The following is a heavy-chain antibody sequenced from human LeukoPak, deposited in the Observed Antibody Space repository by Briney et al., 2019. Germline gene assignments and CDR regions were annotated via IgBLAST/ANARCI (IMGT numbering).Heavy chain of an antibody. J-gene: IGHJ6*02. V-gene: IGHV4-34*01. Sequence: SETLSLTCAVYGGSFSGYYWSWIRQPPGKELEWIGEINHSGSTNYNPSLKSRVTISVDTSKNQFSLKLSSVTAADTAVYYCARECSSTSCYTQGMDVWGQGTTVTVSS. CDR3: ARECSSTSCYTQGMDV. D-gene: IGHD2-2*02. CDR1: GGSFSGYY. CDR2: INHSGST.